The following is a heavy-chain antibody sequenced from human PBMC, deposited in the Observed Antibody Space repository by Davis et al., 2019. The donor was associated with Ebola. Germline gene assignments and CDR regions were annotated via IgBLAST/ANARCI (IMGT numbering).Heavy chain of an antibody. CDR3: AKSVYDPPDV. D-gene: IGHD5/OR15-5a*01. CDR2: IWYDGSNK. Sequence: GESLKISCAASGFTVSSNYMSWVRQAPGKGLEWVAVIWYDGSNKYYADSVKGRFTISRDNSKNTLYLQMNSLRAEDTAVYYCAKSVYDPPDVWGQGTTVTVSS. CDR1: GFTVSSNY. V-gene: IGHV3-30*02. J-gene: IGHJ6*02.